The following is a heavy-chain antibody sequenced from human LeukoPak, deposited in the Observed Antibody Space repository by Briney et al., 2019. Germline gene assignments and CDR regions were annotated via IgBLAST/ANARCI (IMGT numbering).Heavy chain of an antibody. V-gene: IGHV1-18*01. CDR3: ARRAAVAGPRSYSFDI. CDR2: ISAYNGNT. CDR1: GYTFTSYG. D-gene: IGHD6-19*01. J-gene: IGHJ3*02. Sequence: ASVKVSCKASGYTFTSYGISCVRQAPGQGLEWMGWISAYNGNTNYAQRFQGRLTMTTETSTNTAYMELRSLRSDDTAVYYCARRAAVAGPRSYSFDIWGQGTMVTVSS.